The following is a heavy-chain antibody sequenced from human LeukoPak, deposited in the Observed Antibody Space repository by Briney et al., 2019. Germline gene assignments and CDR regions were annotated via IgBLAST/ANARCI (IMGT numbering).Heavy chain of an antibody. CDR3: ARSGRYYYGSGSRAVAFDI. D-gene: IGHD3-10*01. J-gene: IGHJ3*02. CDR1: GGSISSSSYY. Sequence: PSETLSLTCTVSGGSISSSSYYWGWIRQPPGKGLEWIGSIYYSGSTYYNPSLKSRVTISVDTSKNQFSLKLSSVTAADTAVYYCARSGRYYYGSGSRAVAFDIWGQGTMVTVSS. V-gene: IGHV4-39*01. CDR2: IYYSGST.